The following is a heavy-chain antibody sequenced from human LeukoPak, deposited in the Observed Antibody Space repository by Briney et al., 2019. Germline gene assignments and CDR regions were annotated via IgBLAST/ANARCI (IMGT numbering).Heavy chain of an antibody. J-gene: IGHJ4*02. Sequence: GGSLRLSCAASGFTFSSYAMSWVRQAPGKGLEWVSAISGSGGSPYYADSVKGRFTISRDNSKNTLYLQMNSLRAEDTAVYYCAKVRPTYYYDSSGYPSRYSYFDYWGQGTLVTVSS. CDR2: ISGSGGSP. D-gene: IGHD3-22*01. CDR1: GFTFSSYA. CDR3: AKVRPTYYYDSSGYPSRYSYFDY. V-gene: IGHV3-23*01.